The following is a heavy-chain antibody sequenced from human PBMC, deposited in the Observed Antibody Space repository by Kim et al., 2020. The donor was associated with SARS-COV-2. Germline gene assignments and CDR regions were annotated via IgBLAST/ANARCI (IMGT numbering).Heavy chain of an antibody. Sequence: GGSLRLSCTASGFTFGDYAMSWFRQAPGKGLEWVGFIRSKAYGGTTEYAASVKGRFTISRDDSKSIAYLQMNSLKTEDTAVYYCTRDMIAARPEFYYYGMDVWGQGTTVTVSS. CDR1: GFTFGDYA. CDR3: TRDMIAARPEFYYYGMDV. CDR2: IRSKAYGGTT. D-gene: IGHD6-6*01. J-gene: IGHJ6*02. V-gene: IGHV3-49*03.